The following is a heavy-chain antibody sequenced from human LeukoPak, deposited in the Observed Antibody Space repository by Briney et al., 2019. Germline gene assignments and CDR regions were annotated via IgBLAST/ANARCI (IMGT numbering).Heavy chain of an antibody. V-gene: IGHV3-74*01. J-gene: IGHJ4*02. Sequence: GGSLRLSCAASGFTFSRYWMHWVRQAPGKGLVWVSCIKSDGSSTSTADSAKGRFTISRDSAKNTVYLQMNSLRAEDTAVYYCVRDNRSYNFDYWGQGTLVTVSS. CDR1: GFTFSRYW. CDR3: VRDNRSYNFDY. D-gene: IGHD1-26*01. CDR2: IKSDGSST.